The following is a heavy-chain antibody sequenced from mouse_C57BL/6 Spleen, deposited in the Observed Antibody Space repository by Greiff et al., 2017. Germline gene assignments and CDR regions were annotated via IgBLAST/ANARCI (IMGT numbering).Heavy chain of an antibody. CDR3: ARKGYSNYGYAIDY. Sequence: VNLKHPGAELLIPGASVSVSCKAFGYTFTTYWKHWGKQRPGKGLEWSGEIDPSDSYTNYNQKFKGKSTLTVDKSSSTAYMQLSSLTSEDSAVYYCARKGYSNYGYAIDYWGQGTSVTVSS. V-gene: IGHV1-69*01. CDR2: IDPSDSYT. D-gene: IGHD2-5*01. CDR1: GYTFTTYW. J-gene: IGHJ4*01.